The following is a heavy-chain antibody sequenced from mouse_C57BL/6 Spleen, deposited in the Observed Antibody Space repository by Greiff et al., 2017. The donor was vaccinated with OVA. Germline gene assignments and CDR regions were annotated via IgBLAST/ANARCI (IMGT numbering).Heavy chain of an antibody. D-gene: IGHD1-1*01. J-gene: IGHJ4*01. V-gene: IGHV1-72*01. Sequence: QVQLQQPGAELVKPGASVKLSCKASGYTFTSYWMHWVKQRPGRGLEWIGRIDPNSGGTKYNEKFKSKATLTVDKPSRTAYMQLSSLTSEDSAVDYCARGGMRFATEAMDDWGQGTSVTVSS. CDR1: GYTFTSYW. CDR3: ARGGMRFATEAMDD. CDR2: IDPNSGGT.